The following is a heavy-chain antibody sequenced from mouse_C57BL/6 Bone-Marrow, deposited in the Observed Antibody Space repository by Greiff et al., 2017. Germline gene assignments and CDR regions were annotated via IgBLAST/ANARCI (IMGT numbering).Heavy chain of an antibody. CDR2: IDPSDSET. J-gene: IGHJ3*01. Sequence: QVQLQQPGAELVRPGSSVKLSCKASGYTFTSYWMHWVKQRPIQGLEWIGNIDPSDSETHYNQKFKDKATLTVDKSSSTAYMQLSSLTSEDSAVYYCARLDDPAWFAYWGQGTLVTVSA. V-gene: IGHV1-52*01. D-gene: IGHD2-3*01. CDR3: ARLDDPAWFAY. CDR1: GYTFTSYW.